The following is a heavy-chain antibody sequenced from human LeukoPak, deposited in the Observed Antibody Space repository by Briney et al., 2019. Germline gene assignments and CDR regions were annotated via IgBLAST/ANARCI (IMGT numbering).Heavy chain of an antibody. V-gene: IGHV1-8*01. Sequence: ASVKVSCKASGYTFTSYDINWVRQATGQGLEWMGWMNPNSGNTGYAQKFQGRVTMTRNTSISTAYMELSSLRSEDTAVYYCGRDLGSGGPLFFGPWGQGTLVTVSS. D-gene: IGHD3-10*01. CDR1: GYTFTSYD. J-gene: IGHJ5*02. CDR3: GRDLGSGGPLFFGP. CDR2: MNPNSGNT.